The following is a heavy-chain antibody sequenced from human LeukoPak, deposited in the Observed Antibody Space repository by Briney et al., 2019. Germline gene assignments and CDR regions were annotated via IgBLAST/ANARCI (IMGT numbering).Heavy chain of an antibody. CDR2: ISTNGGST. Sequence: GGSLRLSCAASGFTFSQYSMHWVRQAPGKGLEYVSAISTNGGSTYYANSVKGRFTISRDDPKNTLDLQMGSLRPEDMAVYYCARGFRYYGSGIDYWGQGTLVTVSS. CDR3: ARGFRYYGSGIDY. J-gene: IGHJ4*02. V-gene: IGHV3-64*01. CDR1: GFTFSQYS. D-gene: IGHD3-10*01.